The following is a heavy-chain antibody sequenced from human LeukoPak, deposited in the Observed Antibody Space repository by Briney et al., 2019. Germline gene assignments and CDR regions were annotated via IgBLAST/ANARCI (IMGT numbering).Heavy chain of an antibody. CDR3: ARGGFHCGGDCYVDY. CDR1: DYSISSAYY. J-gene: IGHJ4*02. D-gene: IGHD2-21*02. V-gene: IGHV4-38-2*01. Sequence: SETLSLTCAVSDYSISSAYYWGWIRQPPGKGLEWIGSIYHSGSTDYNPSLKSRVTISVDTSKNQFSLRLSSVTAADTAVYYCARGGFHCGGDCYVDYWGQGTLVTVSS. CDR2: IYHSGST.